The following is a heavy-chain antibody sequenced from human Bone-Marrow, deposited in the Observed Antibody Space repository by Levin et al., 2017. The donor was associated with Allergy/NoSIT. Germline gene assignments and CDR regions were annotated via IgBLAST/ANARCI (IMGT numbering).Heavy chain of an antibody. Sequence: GESLKISCAASGFTFSSYSMNWVRQAPGKGLEWVSYISSSSSTIYYADSVKGRFTISRDNAKNSLYLQMNSLRAEDTAVYYCARVGSGLDYWGQGTLVTVSS. J-gene: IGHJ4*02. V-gene: IGHV3-48*01. CDR3: ARVGSGLDY. D-gene: IGHD6-19*01. CDR2: ISSSSSTI. CDR1: GFTFSSYS.